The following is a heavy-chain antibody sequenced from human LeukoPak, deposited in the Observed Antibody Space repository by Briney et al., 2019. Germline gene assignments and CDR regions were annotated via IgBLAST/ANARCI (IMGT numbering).Heavy chain of an antibody. D-gene: IGHD5-24*01. CDR1: GGSISSYY. V-gene: IGHV4-59*12. CDR2: IYYSGST. Sequence: PSETLSLTCTVSGGSISSYYWSWIRQPPGKGLEWIGYIYYSGSTNYNPSLKSRVTISVDTSKNQFSLKLSSVTAADTAVYYCAREGMATWEWFDPWGQGTLVTVSS. J-gene: IGHJ5*02. CDR3: AREGMATWEWFDP.